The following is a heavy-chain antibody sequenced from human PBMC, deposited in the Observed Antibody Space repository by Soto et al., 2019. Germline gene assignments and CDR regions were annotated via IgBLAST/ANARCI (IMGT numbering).Heavy chain of an antibody. CDR2: ISYDGSNK. CDR3: AKSLAAAGEDAFDI. CDR1: GFTFSSYG. J-gene: IGHJ3*02. V-gene: IGHV3-30*18. Sequence: GGSLRLSXAASGFTFSSYGMHWVRQAPGKGLGWVAVISYDGSNKYYADSVKGRFTISRDNSKNTLYLQMNSLRAEDTAVYYCAKSLAAAGEDAFDIWGQGTMVTVSS. D-gene: IGHD6-13*01.